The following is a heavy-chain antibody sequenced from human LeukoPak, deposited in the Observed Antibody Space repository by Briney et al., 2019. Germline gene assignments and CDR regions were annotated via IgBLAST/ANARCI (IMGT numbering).Heavy chain of an antibody. J-gene: IGHJ4*02. D-gene: IGHD3-3*01. V-gene: IGHV1-69*05. CDR3: ATPYYDSWSGYSS. CDR2: IIPIFGTA. CDR1: GGTFSSYA. Sequence: SVKVSCKASGGTFSSYAISWVRQAPGQGLEWMGRIIPIFGTANYAQKFQGRVTITTDESTSTAYMELSSLRSEDTAVYYCATPYYDSWSGYSSWGQGTLVTVSS.